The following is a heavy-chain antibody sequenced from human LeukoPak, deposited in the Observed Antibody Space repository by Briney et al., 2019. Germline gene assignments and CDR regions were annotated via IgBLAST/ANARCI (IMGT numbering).Heavy chain of an antibody. CDR2: MSYDGSNK. CDR1: GFTFSSYA. CDR3: ARPRGYSYGAFDY. D-gene: IGHD5-18*01. Sequence: GGSLRLSCAASGFTFSSYAMHWVRQAPGKGLEWVAVMSYDGSNKYYADSVKARFTISRDNSKNTLYLQMNSLRAEDTAVYYCARPRGYSYGAFDYWGQGTLVTVSS. J-gene: IGHJ4*02. V-gene: IGHV3-30-3*01.